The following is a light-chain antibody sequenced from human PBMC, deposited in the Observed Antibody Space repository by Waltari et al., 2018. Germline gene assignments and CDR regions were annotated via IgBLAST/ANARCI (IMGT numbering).Light chain of an antibody. J-gene: IGKJ4*01. CDR1: QGISNW. Sequence: DIQMTQSPSSVSASVGDRVTITCRASQGISNWLAWYQQKPGKAPNLLVYSASNLQSGVPSRFSGSGSGTDFTLTIRSLQPEDFATYYCQQTSTFPVTFGGGTEVEF. CDR2: SAS. CDR3: QQTSTFPVT. V-gene: IGKV1-12*01.